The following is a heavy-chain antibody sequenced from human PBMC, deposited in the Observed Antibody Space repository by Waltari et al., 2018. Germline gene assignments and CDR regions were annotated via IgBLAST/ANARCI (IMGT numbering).Heavy chain of an antibody. CDR1: GFTLSDHY. CDR3: ARARAAAPNGYFDY. Sequence: EVQLVESGGGLVQPGGSLRLSCAASGFTLSDHYMDWVRQAPGKGLGGVGGTRNKVNSYTTEYAASGKGRFTISRDDSKNSMYLQMNSLKTEDTAVYYCARARAAAPNGYFDYWGQGTLVTVSS. V-gene: IGHV3-72*01. J-gene: IGHJ4*02. D-gene: IGHD6-13*01. CDR2: TRNKVNSYTT.